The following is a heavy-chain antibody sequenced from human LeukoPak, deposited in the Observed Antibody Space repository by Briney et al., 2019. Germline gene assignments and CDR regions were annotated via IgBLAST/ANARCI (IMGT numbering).Heavy chain of an antibody. D-gene: IGHD6-19*01. CDR1: GFTFSRYD. V-gene: IGHV3-13*04. Sequence: GGSLRLSCAASGFTFSRYDMHWVRQATGKGLEWVSAIGTAGDTYYPGSVKGRFTISRENAKNSLYLQMNSLRAGDTAVYYCARAVAGTFYFDYWGQGTLVTVSS. J-gene: IGHJ4*02. CDR2: IGTAGDT. CDR3: ARAVAGTFYFDY.